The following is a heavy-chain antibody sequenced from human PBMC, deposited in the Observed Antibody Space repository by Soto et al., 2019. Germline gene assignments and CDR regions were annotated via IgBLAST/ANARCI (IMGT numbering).Heavy chain of an antibody. CDR1: GDSISGYY. V-gene: IGHV4-4*07. CDR2: IYASGST. Sequence: LSLTCTVCGDSISGYYWSWIRQPAGKGLEWIGRIYASGSTISNRSLRSRVALSVDTSKNQFSLNLNSVTAAETAMYYCVRSGYRSGWYTAFDSWSQGMLVTASS. D-gene: IGHD6-19*01. J-gene: IGHJ4*02. CDR3: VRSGYRSGWYTAFDS.